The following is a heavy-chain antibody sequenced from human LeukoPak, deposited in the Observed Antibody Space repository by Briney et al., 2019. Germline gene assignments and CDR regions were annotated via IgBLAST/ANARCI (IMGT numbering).Heavy chain of an antibody. Sequence: ASVKVSCKASGYTFTGYYMHWVRQAPGQGLERMGWINPNSGGTNYAQKFQGRVTMTRDTSISTAYMELSRLRSDDTAVYYCARDKRELRGRNWFDPWGQGTLVTVSS. V-gene: IGHV1-2*02. CDR2: INPNSGGT. CDR1: GYTFTGYY. J-gene: IGHJ5*02. CDR3: ARDKRELRGRNWFDP. D-gene: IGHD1-26*01.